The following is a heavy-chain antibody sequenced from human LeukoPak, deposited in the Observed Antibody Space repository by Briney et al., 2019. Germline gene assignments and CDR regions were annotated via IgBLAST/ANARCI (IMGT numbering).Heavy chain of an antibody. D-gene: IGHD3-22*01. V-gene: IGHV4-4*07. CDR2: IYTSGST. J-gene: IGHJ5*02. CDR1: GGSISSYY. Sequence: SETLSLTCTVSGGSISSYYWSWIRQPAGKGLEWIGRIYTSGSTNYNPSLESRVTMSVDTSKNQFSLKLSSVTAADTAVYYCARDYYDSSGYYLPLAGWFDPWGQGTLVTVSS. CDR3: ARDYYDSSGYYLPLAGWFDP.